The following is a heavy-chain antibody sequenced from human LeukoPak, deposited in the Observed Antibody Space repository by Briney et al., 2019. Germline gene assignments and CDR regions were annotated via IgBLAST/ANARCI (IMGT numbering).Heavy chain of an antibody. D-gene: IGHD3-10*01. J-gene: IGHJ4*02. CDR2: TSSSSSNI. CDR3: ARVWDYYGSGRTIDF. Sequence: GRTLRLSSAASGLTFSSFSINWVREAPATGLEWLSSTSSSSSNISYADSVKGRFTNSRDNAKSSLYLQKNSLRDEDTAVYYCARVWDYYGSGRTIDFWGQGTLVTVAS. CDR1: GLTFSSFS. V-gene: IGHV3-48*02.